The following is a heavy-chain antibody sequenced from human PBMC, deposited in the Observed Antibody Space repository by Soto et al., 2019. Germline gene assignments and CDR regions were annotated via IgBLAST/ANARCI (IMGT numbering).Heavy chain of an antibody. D-gene: IGHD3-10*01. V-gene: IGHV1-46*01. CDR3: ATPAGSMVWGHYYGMDV. CDR1: GYTFTSYY. CDR2: INPSGGST. J-gene: IGHJ6*02. Sequence: ASVKVSCKASGYTFTSYYMHWVRQAPGQGLGWMGIINPSGGSTSYAQKFQGRVTMTRDTSTSTVYMELSSLRSEDTAVCYCATPAGSMVWGHYYGMDVWGQGTTVTVSS.